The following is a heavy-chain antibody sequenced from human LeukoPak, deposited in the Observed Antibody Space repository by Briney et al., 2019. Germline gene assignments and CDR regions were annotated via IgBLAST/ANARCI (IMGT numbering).Heavy chain of an antibody. Sequence: SETLSPTCSVPGGAISDYYCAWSPQRPGEGLEWIGYEHYSGSPNYNPSLTGRGTISVDTSKIQFPLSLRSAASADTALYYSARGVGATHFDYWGRGTLVTVSS. V-gene: IGHV4-59*01. CDR2: EHYSGSP. CDR3: ARGVGATHFDY. D-gene: IGHD1-26*01. CDR1: GGAISDYY. J-gene: IGHJ4*02.